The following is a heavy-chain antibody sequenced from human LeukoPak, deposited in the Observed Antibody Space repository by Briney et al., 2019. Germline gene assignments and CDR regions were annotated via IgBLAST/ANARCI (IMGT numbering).Heavy chain of an antibody. J-gene: IGHJ4*02. D-gene: IGHD1-26*01. V-gene: IGHV1-2*02. CDR2: INPNSGGT. CDR3: GRWELSVVWIGY. CDR1: GSTFSAYY. Sequence: ASVKVSCKASGSTFSAYYMHWVRQAPGQGLEWMGWINPNSGGTNYAQNFQGRVTMTRDTSINTAYMELSRLRYDDTAVYYCGRWELSVVWIGYWGQGTLVTVSS.